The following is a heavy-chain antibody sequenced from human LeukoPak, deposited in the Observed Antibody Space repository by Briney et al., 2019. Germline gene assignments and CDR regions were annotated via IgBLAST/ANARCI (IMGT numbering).Heavy chain of an antibody. J-gene: IGHJ4*02. D-gene: IGHD6-19*01. V-gene: IGHV1-8*01. CDR2: MNPNSGNT. CDR3: ARGRTVAGTRANALHY. Sequence: GASVKVSCKASGYTFTSYDTNWVRQATGQGLEWMGWMNPNSGNTGYAQKFQGRVTMTRNTSISTAYMELSSLRSEDTAVYYCARGRTVAGTRANALHYWGQGTLVTVSS. CDR1: GYTFTSYD.